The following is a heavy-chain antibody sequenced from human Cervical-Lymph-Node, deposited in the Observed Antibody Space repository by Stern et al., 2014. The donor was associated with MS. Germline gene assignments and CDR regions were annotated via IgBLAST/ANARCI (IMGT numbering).Heavy chain of an antibody. V-gene: IGHV1-69*01. Sequence: QVQLVESGAEVKKPGSSLKVSCKASGGIFHSYSISWVRQAPGPGLEWLGQIIPNFGTPNYAQKFQGRVTITADESTSTAYMELSSLRSEDTAVYYCARLERFDPWGQGTLVTVSS. J-gene: IGHJ5*02. CDR1: GGIFHSYS. CDR2: IIPNFGTP. CDR3: ARLERFDP.